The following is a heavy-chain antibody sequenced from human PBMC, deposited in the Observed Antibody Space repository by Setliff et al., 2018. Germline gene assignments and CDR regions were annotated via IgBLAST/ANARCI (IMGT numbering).Heavy chain of an antibody. V-gene: IGHV3-73*01. CDR2: IRTKANSYAT. J-gene: IGHJ3*01. Sequence: PGGSLRLSCAASGFTFSDSTMRWVRQASGKGLEWVGRIRTKANSYATAYATSVQDRFTISRHDSESTTYLQMNGLKTEDTAVYYCVRHMTYYDFWRGYYSTSNAFHVWGQGTMVTVSS. D-gene: IGHD3-3*01. CDR1: GFTFSDST. CDR3: VRHMTYYDFWRGYYSTSNAFHV.